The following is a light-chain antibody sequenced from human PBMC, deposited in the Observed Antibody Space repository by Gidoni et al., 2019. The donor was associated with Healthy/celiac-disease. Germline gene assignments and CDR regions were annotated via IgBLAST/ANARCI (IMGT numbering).Light chain of an antibody. V-gene: IGKV1-39*01. CDR1: QSISSY. J-gene: IGKJ2*01. Sequence: DIQMTQSPSSLSASVGDRVTITCRAIQSISSYLNWYQQKPGKAPKLLIYAASSLQSGVPSRFSGSGSGTDFTLSISSLQPEDFATYYCQQSYTHRYTFXQXTKLXIK. CDR2: AAS. CDR3: QQSYTHRYT.